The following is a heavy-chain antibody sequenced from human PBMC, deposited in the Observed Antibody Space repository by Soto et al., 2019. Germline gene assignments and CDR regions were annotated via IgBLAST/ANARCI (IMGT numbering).Heavy chain of an antibody. CDR1: GFTFSSYG. D-gene: IGHD5-12*01. CDR2: ISYDGSNK. J-gene: IGHJ3*02. CDR3: APPWGGYSGYDRGAFDI. Sequence: QVQLVESGGGVVQPGRSLRLSCAASGFTFSSYGMHWVRQAPGKGLEWVAVISYDGSNKYYADSVKGRFTISRDNSKNTLYLQMNSLRAEDTAVYYCAPPWGGYSGYDRGAFDIWGQGTMVTVSS. V-gene: IGHV3-30*03.